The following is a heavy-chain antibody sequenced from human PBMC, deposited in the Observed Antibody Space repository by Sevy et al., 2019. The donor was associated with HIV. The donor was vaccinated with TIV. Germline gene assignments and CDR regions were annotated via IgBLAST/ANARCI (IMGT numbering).Heavy chain of an antibody. CDR3: AREGCTKPHDY. V-gene: IGHV3-23*01. CDR1: GFAFYDYS. CDR2: LSFGCGKI. J-gene: IGHJ4*02. D-gene: IGHD2-8*01. Sequence: GGSLRLSCTASGFAFYDYSMSWIRQAPGKGLEWVATLSFGCGKINYADSVKGRFTISRDNSKNSFYLQMDNLRIEDTALYYCAREGCTKPHDYWGQGTRVTVSS.